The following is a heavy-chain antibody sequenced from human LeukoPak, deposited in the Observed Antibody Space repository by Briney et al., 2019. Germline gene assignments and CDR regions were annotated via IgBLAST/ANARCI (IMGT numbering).Heavy chain of an antibody. D-gene: IGHD1-1*01. CDR1: GFTFSNVW. CDR3: TTDPRNEYYFDY. CDR2: IKSKTDGGTT. V-gene: IGHV3-15*01. Sequence: TGGSLRLSCAASGFTFSNVWMSWVRQAPGKGLEWLGRIKSKTDGGTTDYAAPVKGKFTISRDDSKNTLYLQMNSLNTADTAVYYCTTDPRNEYYFDYWGQGTLVTVSS. J-gene: IGHJ4*02.